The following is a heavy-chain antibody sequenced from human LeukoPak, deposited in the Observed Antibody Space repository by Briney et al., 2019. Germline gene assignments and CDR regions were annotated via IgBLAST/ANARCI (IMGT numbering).Heavy chain of an antibody. CDR1: GGSISSYY. CDR3: ARESGIAAAGTAYYYYGMDV. Sequence: SETLSLTCTVSGGSISSYYWSWLRQPAGKGLEWIGRIYTSGSTNYNPSLKRRVTMSVDTSKNQFSLTLSSVTAADTAVYYCARESGIAAAGTAYYYYGMDVWGQGTTVTVSS. J-gene: IGHJ6*02. D-gene: IGHD6-13*01. V-gene: IGHV4-4*07. CDR2: IYTSGST.